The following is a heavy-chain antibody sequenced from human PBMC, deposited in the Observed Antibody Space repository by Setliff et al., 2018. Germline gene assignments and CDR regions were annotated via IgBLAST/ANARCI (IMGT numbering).Heavy chain of an antibody. CDR1: GFSFSRHW. CDR2: IKQDGSTK. D-gene: IGHD3-10*01. J-gene: IGHJ4*01. CDR3: ARDRAEGRDLDY. V-gene: IGHV3-7*01. Sequence: GGSLRLSCVVSGFSFSRHWMSWVRQAPGKGLEWVADIKQDGSTKYYLDSVKGRFTISRDNAKRSLYLQMNSLRAEDTAVYYCARDRAEGRDLDYWGHGTLVTVSS.